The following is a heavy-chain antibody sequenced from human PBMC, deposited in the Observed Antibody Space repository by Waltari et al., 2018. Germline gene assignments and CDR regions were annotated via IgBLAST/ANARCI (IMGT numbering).Heavy chain of an antibody. CDR1: GFTFSSYS. CDR3: ARVIYGDYVGFDY. Sequence: EVQLVESGGGLVQPGGSLRLSCAASGFTFSSYSMNWVRQAPGKGLGWVSYISSSSSTIYYAASVKGRFTISRDNAKNSLYLQMNSLRAEDTAVYYCARVIYGDYVGFDYWGQGTLVTVSS. CDR2: ISSSSSTI. V-gene: IGHV3-48*01. D-gene: IGHD4-17*01. J-gene: IGHJ4*02.